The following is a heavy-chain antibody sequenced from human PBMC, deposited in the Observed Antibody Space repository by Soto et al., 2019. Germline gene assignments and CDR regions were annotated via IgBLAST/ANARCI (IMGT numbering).Heavy chain of an antibody. V-gene: IGHV1-69*13. CDR2: IIPIFGIA. J-gene: IGHJ4*02. Sequence: SVKVSCKASGGTFSRYSITWVRQAPGHGLEWIGRIIPIFGIASYAQKFQGRVTITADESTSTAYMELSSLRSDDTAVYYCARGRGTLGYCSSTSCSSPFDYWGQGTLVTVSS. D-gene: IGHD2-2*01. CDR3: ARGRGTLGYCSSTSCSSPFDY. CDR1: GGTFSRYS.